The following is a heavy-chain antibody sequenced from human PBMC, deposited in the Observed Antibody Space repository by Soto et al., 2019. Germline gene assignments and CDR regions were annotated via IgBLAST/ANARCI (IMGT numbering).Heavy chain of an antibody. CDR3: AKAPVDYVWGSYDY. Sequence: EVQLLESGGGLVQPGGSLRLSCAASGFTFSSYAMSWVRKAPGKGLEWVSAISGSGGSTYYADSVKGRFTISRDNSKNTLYLQMNSLRAEDTAVYYCAKAPVDYVWGSYDYWGQGTLVTVSS. J-gene: IGHJ4*02. CDR2: ISGSGGST. CDR1: GFTFSSYA. D-gene: IGHD3-16*01. V-gene: IGHV3-23*01.